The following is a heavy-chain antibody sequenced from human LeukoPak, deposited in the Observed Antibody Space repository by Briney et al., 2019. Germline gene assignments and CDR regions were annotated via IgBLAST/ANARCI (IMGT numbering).Heavy chain of an antibody. V-gene: IGHV3-7*03. CDR1: GFTFSSYW. Sequence: PGGSLRLSCAASGFTFSSYWMSWVRQAPGKGLEWVANIKQDGSEKYYVDSVKGRFTISRDNAKNSLYLQMNSLRAEDTAVYYCAKDLTGPSDAFDIWGQGTMVTVSS. CDR2: IKQDGSEK. J-gene: IGHJ3*02. D-gene: IGHD7-27*01. CDR3: AKDLTGPSDAFDI.